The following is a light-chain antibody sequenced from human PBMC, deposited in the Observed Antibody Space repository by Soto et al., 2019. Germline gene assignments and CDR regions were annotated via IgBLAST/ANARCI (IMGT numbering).Light chain of an antibody. J-gene: IGLJ1*01. Sequence: QSVLTQPPSASGSLGQSVTISCTGTSSDVGGYNYVSWYQQHSGKAPKLMIYEVSERPSGVPDRFSGSKSGNTASLTVSGLQADDEADYYCSSYSGTNYHYVFGTGTKVTVL. CDR1: SSDVGGYNY. CDR3: SSYSGTNYHYV. V-gene: IGLV2-8*01. CDR2: EVS.